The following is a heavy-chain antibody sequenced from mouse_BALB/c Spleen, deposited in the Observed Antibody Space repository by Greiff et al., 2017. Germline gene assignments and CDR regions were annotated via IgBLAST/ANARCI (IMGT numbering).Heavy chain of an antibody. CDR2: ISYSGST. J-gene: IGHJ3*01. V-gene: IGHV3-2*02. D-gene: IGHD2-4*01. CDR3: ARSGDYPWFAY. CDR1: GYSITSDYA. Sequence: QSGPGLVKPSQSLSLTCTVTGYSITSDYAWNWIRQFPGNKLEWMGYISYSGSTSYNPSLKSRISITRDTSKNQFFLQLNSVTTEDTATYYCARSGDYPWFAYWGQGTLVTVSA.